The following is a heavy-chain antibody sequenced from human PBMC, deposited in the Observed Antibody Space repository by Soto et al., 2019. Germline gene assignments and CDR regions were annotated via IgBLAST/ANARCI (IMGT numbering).Heavy chain of an antibody. CDR2: IYYSGST. J-gene: IGHJ3*02. CDR1: GGSVSSGSYY. CDR3: ARDITMVRGVNDAFDI. V-gene: IGHV4-61*01. Sequence: QVQLQESGPGLVKPSETLSLTCTVSGGSVSSGSYYWSWIRQPPGKGLEWIGYIYYSGSTNYNPSHKSPVTTSVDTYKNPFSLKLSSVTAADTAVYYCARDITMVRGVNDAFDIWGQGTMVTVSS. D-gene: IGHD3-10*01.